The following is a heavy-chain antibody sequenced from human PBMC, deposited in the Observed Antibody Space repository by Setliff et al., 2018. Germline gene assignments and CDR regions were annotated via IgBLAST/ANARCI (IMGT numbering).Heavy chain of an antibody. CDR2: IYSGGST. D-gene: IGHD1-1*01. V-gene: IGHV3-66*01. Sequence: GGSLRLSYAASGFTVSSNYMSWVRQAPGKGLEWVPVIYSGGSTYYADSVKGRFTISRDNSKNTLYLQMNSLRAEDTAVYYCARDHNYAYDYWGQGTLVTVS. CDR1: GFTVSSNY. CDR3: ARDHNYAYDY. J-gene: IGHJ4*02.